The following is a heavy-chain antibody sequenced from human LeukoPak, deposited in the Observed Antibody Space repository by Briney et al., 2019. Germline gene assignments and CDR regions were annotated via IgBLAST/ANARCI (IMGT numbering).Heavy chain of an antibody. CDR3: AKDLRQQLVVYYFDY. V-gene: IGHV3-30*02. Sequence: GGSLTLSCAASGFSFSSYGMHWVRQAPGKGLEWVAFIRYDGSNKYYADSVKGRFTISRDNSKNTLYLQMNSLRAEDTAVYYCAKDLRQQLVVYYFDYWGQGTLVTVSS. CDR1: GFSFSSYG. D-gene: IGHD6-13*01. J-gene: IGHJ4*02. CDR2: IRYDGSNK.